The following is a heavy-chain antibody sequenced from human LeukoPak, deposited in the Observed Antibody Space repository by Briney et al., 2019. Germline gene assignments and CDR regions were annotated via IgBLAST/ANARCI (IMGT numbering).Heavy chain of an antibody. Sequence: ASETLSLTCTVSGGSISSYYWSWIRQPAGKGLEWIGRIYTSGSTNYNPSLKSRVTMSVDTSKNQFSLKLSSVTAADTAVYYCARERVATIGYYFDYWGQGTLVTVSS. CDR2: IYTSGST. D-gene: IGHD5-24*01. CDR1: GGSISSYY. J-gene: IGHJ4*02. CDR3: ARERVATIGYYFDY. V-gene: IGHV4-4*07.